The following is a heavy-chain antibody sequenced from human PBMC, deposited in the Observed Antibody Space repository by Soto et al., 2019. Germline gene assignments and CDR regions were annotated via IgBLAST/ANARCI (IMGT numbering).Heavy chain of an antibody. J-gene: IGHJ4*02. D-gene: IGHD4-17*01. CDR1: GFTFSSYA. CDR2: ISGSGGST. Sequence: GGSLRLSCAASGFTFSSYAMSWVRQAPGKGLEWVSAISGSGGSTYYADSVKGRFTISRDNSKNTLYLQMNSLRAEDTAVYYCANSNWDYGDLERVFDYWGQGTLVTVSS. CDR3: ANSNWDYGDLERVFDY. V-gene: IGHV3-23*01.